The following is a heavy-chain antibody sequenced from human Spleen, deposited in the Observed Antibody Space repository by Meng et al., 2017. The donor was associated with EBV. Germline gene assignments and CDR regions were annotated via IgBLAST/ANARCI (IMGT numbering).Heavy chain of an antibody. CDR1: GGPFRNYA. Sequence: QVQLVQSAAEVKKPGSSVKVPCKTSGGPFRNYAISWVRQAPGQGLEWLGGFLPTLGAPNYAQKFHGRVTITADESTSTHYMDLSSLRSEDTAVYYCAKDGAAARTMHFDSWGQGTLVTASS. CDR2: FLPTLGAP. CDR3: AKDGAAARTMHFDS. D-gene: IGHD6-13*01. V-gene: IGHV1-69*01. J-gene: IGHJ4*02.